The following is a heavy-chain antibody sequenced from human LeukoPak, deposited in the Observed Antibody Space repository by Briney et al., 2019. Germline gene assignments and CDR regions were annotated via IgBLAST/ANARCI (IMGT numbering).Heavy chain of an antibody. CDR1: GFTFSSYT. Sequence: GGSLRLSCAASGFTFSSYTMHWVRQAPGMGLERVSSISSSSSYIFYADSVKGRFTISRDNAKNSLYLQMSSLRAEDAAVYYCAREGGYQYYYAMDVWGQGTTVTVSS. V-gene: IGHV3-21*01. J-gene: IGHJ6*02. D-gene: IGHD3-16*01. CDR3: AREGGYQYYYAMDV. CDR2: ISSSSSYI.